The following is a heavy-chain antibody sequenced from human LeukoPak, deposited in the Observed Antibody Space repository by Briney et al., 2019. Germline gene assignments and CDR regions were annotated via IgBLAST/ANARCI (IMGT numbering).Heavy chain of an antibody. Sequence: GSLRLSCAASGFTFSSYSMNWVRQAPGKGLEWVSSISSSSSYIYYADSVKGRFTISRDNAENSLYLQMNSLRAEDTAVYYCARPLGYYGSGSAEYYFDYWGQGTLVTVSS. CDR1: GFTFSSYS. D-gene: IGHD3-10*01. CDR3: ARPLGYYGSGSAEYYFDY. J-gene: IGHJ4*02. CDR2: ISSSSSYI. V-gene: IGHV3-21*01.